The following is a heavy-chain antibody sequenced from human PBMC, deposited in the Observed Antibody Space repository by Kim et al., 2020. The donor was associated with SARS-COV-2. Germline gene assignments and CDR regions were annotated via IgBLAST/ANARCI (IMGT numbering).Heavy chain of an antibody. CDR2: IYYSGST. CDR1: GGSISSYY. Sequence: SETLSLTCTVSGGSISSYYWSWIRQPPGKGLEWIGYIYYSGSTNYNPSLKSRVTISVDTSKNQFSLKLSSVTAADTAVYYCARRSGNPYAFDIWGQGTMVTVSS. CDR3: ARRSGNPYAFDI. D-gene: IGHD4-4*01. J-gene: IGHJ3*02. V-gene: IGHV4-59*08.